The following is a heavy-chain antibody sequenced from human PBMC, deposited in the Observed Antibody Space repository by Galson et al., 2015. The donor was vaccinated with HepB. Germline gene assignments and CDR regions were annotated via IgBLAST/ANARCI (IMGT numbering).Heavy chain of an antibody. J-gene: IGHJ6*02. Sequence: SLRLSCAASGFTVSSNYMSWVRQAPGKGLEWVSVIYSGGSTYYADSVKGRFTISRDNSKNTLYLQMNSLRAEDTAVYYCARDPSGSYYGYYYYGMDVWGQGNPGHRLL. CDR2: IYSGGST. V-gene: IGHV3-66*02. CDR1: GFTVSSNY. D-gene: IGHD1-26*01. CDR3: ARDPSGSYYGYYYYGMDV.